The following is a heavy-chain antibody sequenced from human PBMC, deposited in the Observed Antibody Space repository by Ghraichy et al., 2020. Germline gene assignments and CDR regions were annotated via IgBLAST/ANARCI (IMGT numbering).Heavy chain of an antibody. CDR2: INHSGST. V-gene: IGHV4-34*01. Sequence: SETLSLTCAVYGGSFSGYYWSWIRQPPGKGLEWIGEINHSGSTNYNPSLNSRVTISVDTSKNQFSLKLSSVTAADTAVYYCARLTPGIAVAGSPDWGQGTLVTVSS. J-gene: IGHJ4*02. CDR3: ARLTPGIAVAGSPD. D-gene: IGHD6-19*01. CDR1: GGSFSGYY.